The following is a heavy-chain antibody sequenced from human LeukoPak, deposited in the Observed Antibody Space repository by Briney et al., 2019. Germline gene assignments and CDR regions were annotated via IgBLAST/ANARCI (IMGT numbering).Heavy chain of an antibody. Sequence: GGSLRLSCAASGFTFRSYAMNWVRQAPGKGLEWVSSISGGGGSTYYADSVKGRFTISRDNSKNTLYLQMNSLRAGDTAVYYCAKGSDYSNYGIFDYWGQGTLVTVSS. CDR3: AKGSDYSNYGIFDY. D-gene: IGHD4-11*01. CDR2: ISGGGGST. CDR1: GFTFRSYA. V-gene: IGHV3-23*01. J-gene: IGHJ4*02.